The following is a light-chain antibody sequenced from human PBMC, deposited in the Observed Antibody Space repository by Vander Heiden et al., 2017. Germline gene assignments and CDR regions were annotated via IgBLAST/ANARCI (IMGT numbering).Light chain of an antibody. V-gene: IGLV2-14*01. J-gene: IGLJ3*02. CDR3: SSYTSSSTRV. Sequence: QSALTQPASVPGSPGQSNTISCTGTSSDVGGYNYVSWYQQHPGKAPKLMIYDVSNRPSGVSNRFSGSKSGNTASLTISGLQAEDEADYYCSSYTSSSTRVFGGGTKLTVL. CDR1: SSDVGGYNY. CDR2: DVS.